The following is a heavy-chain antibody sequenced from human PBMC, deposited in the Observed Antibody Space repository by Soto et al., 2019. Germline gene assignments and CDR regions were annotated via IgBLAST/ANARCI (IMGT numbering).Heavy chain of an antibody. CDR2: IYTSGST. CDR3: ARTVGAAYYFDF. V-gene: IGHV4-4*07. Sequence: SETLSLTCTVSGESMSKYYWSWIRQPAGKGLEWIGRIYTSGSTNYNPSLKSRVSMSIDTSNNHFSLNLKSVTAADTAVYYCARTVGAAYYFDFWGQGALVTVS. D-gene: IGHD1-26*01. CDR1: GESMSKYY. J-gene: IGHJ4*02.